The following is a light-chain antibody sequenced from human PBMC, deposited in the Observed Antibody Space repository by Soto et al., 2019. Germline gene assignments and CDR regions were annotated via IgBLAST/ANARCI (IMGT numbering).Light chain of an antibody. J-gene: IGLJ1*01. V-gene: IGLV2-14*01. CDR2: EVS. CDR1: SSDIGAYDY. CDR3: SSYTSSSTVGV. Sequence: QSALTQPASVSGSPGQSITVSCTGTSSDIGAYDYVSWYQQHPGKAPKVIISEVSKRPSGVSHRFSGSKSGNTASLTISGLQAEDEADYYCSSYTSSSTVGVFGPGTKVTVL.